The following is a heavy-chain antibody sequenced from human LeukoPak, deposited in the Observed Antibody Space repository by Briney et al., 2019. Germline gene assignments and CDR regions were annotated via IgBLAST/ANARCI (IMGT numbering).Heavy chain of an antibody. Sequence: SETLSLTCTVSGGSISSYYWSWIRQPPGKGLEWIGYIYYSGSTNYNPSLKSRVTISVDTSKNQFSLKLSSVTAADTAVYYCARELACSGGSCYANWFDPWGQGTLVTVSS. CDR1: GGSISSYY. CDR3: ARELACSGGSCYANWFDP. CDR2: IYYSGST. D-gene: IGHD2-15*01. V-gene: IGHV4-59*12. J-gene: IGHJ5*02.